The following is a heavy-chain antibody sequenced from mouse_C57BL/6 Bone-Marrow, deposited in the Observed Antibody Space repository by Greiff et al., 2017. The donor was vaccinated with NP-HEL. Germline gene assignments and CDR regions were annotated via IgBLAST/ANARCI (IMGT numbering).Heavy chain of an antibody. J-gene: IGHJ3*01. CDR3: ANWAPAY. CDR2: ISDGGSYT. D-gene: IGHD4-1*02. CDR1: GFTFSSYA. V-gene: IGHV5-4*03. Sequence: EVKLMESGGGLVKPGGSLKLSCAASGFTFSSYAMTWVRQTPEKRLEWVATISDGGSYTYYPDNVKGRFTISRDNAKNNPYLQMSHLKSEDTAMYYCANWAPAYWGQGTLVTVSA.